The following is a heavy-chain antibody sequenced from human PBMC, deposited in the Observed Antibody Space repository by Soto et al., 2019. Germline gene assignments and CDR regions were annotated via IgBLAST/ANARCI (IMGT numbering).Heavy chain of an antibody. V-gene: IGHV3-15*07. Sequence: GGSLRLSCAASGFTFSNAWMNWVRQAPGKGLEWVGRIKSKTDGGTTDYAAPVKGRFTISRDDSKNTLYLQMNSLKTEDTAVYYCTSRYSYGYYGMDVWGQGTTVTVSS. J-gene: IGHJ6*02. CDR1: GFTFSNAW. CDR2: IKSKTDGGTT. D-gene: IGHD5-18*01. CDR3: TSRYSYGYYGMDV.